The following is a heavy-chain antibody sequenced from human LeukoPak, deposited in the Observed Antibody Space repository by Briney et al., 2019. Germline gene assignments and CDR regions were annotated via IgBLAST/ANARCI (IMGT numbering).Heavy chain of an antibody. CDR2: IYYSGST. J-gene: IGHJ6*03. CDR3: ARQHKSYYMDV. Sequence: SETLSLTCTVSGGSISSSSYYWGWIRQPPGKGLEWIGSIYYSGSTYYNPSLKSRVTISVDTSKNQFSLKLSSVTAADTAVYYCARQHKSYYMDVWGKGTTVTVSS. V-gene: IGHV4-39*01. CDR1: GGSISSSSYY.